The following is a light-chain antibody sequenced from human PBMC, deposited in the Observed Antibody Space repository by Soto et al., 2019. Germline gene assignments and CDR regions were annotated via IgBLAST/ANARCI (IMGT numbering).Light chain of an antibody. J-gene: IGLJ1*01. CDR2: DVS. CDR3: SSYTTFTTRV. V-gene: IGLV2-14*01. CDR1: SSDIGAYNY. Sequence: QSALTQPASVSGSPGQSITISCTGTSSDIGAYNYVSWFQQHPGKAPKLMIYDVSNRPSGVSNRFSGSKSGNTASLTISGLQADDEADYYCSSYTTFTTRVSGTGTKLTVL.